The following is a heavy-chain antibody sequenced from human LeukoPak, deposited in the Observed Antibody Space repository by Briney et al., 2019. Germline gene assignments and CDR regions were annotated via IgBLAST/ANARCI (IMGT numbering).Heavy chain of an antibody. V-gene: IGHV4-59*01. CDR2: IYYSGST. J-gene: IGHJ3*02. D-gene: IGHD3-22*01. Sequence: SETLSLTCTVSSGSISSYYWSWIRQPPGKGLEWIGYIYYSGSTNYNPSLKSRVTISVDTSKDQFSLKLSSVTAADTAVYYCARGKTYYDISKDAFDIWGQGTMVTVSS. CDR3: ARGKTYYDISKDAFDI. CDR1: SGSISSYY.